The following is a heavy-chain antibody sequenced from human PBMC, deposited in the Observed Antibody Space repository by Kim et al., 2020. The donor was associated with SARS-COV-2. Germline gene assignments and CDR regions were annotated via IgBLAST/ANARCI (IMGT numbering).Heavy chain of an antibody. J-gene: IGHJ4*02. CDR3: ARLADYGGKYNS. D-gene: IGHD4-17*01. V-gene: IGHV4-59*08. Sequence: NSTPSPQSRVTISVDTSTNQVSLKLSSVTAADTAVYYCARLADYGGKYNSWGQGTLVTVSS.